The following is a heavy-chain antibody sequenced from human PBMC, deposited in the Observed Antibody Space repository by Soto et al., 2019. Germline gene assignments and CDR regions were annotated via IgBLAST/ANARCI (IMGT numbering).Heavy chain of an antibody. CDR2: ISYYGSNK. J-gene: IGHJ4*02. D-gene: IGHD5-18*01. Sequence: EGCLRLSWAPSGFTFSSYALHWLRQAPGKGLDGVAVISYYGSNKYYADSVKGRFTISRDNSKNTLYLQMNSLRAEDTAVYYCARANLLIQPSGYWGQGTLVTVS. CDR3: ARANLLIQPSGY. V-gene: IGHV3-30*14. CDR1: GFTFSSYA.